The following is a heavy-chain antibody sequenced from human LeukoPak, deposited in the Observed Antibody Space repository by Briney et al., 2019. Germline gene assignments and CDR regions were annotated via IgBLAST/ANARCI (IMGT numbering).Heavy chain of an antibody. Sequence: SVKVSCKASGYTFTSYGISWVRQAPGQGLEWMGGIIPIFGTANYAQKFQGRVTITADESTSTAYMELSSLRSEDTAVYYCARDRYGYYYYYGMDVWGQGTTVTVSS. V-gene: IGHV1-69*13. D-gene: IGHD5-18*01. J-gene: IGHJ6*02. CDR1: GYTFTSYG. CDR3: ARDRYGYYYYYGMDV. CDR2: IIPIFGTA.